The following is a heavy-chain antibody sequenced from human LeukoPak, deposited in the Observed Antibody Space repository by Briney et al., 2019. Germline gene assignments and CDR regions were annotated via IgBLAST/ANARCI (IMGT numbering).Heavy chain of an antibody. CDR2: ISGSGGNT. Sequence: PGGSLRLSCAASGFTFSSYDMSWVRQAPGKGLEWVSGISGSGGNTYYADSVKGRFTISRDNSKNSLYLQMKSLRAEDTAVYYCARDYGGSSPFDYWGQGTLVTVSS. J-gene: IGHJ4*02. V-gene: IGHV3-23*01. CDR3: ARDYGGSSPFDY. CDR1: GFTFSSYD. D-gene: IGHD4-23*01.